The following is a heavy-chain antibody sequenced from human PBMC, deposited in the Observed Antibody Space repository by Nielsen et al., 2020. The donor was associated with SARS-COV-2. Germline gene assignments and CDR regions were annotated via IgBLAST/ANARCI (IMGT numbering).Heavy chain of an antibody. V-gene: IGHV3-74*01. Sequence: GSLRLSCAASGFTFSSYWMHWVRQAPGKGLVWVSRINSDGSSTSYADSVKGRFTISRDNAKNTLYLQMNSLRAEDTAVYYCARGSGSYYFDYRGQGTLVTVSS. CDR3: ARGSGSYYFDY. CDR1: GFTFSSYW. J-gene: IGHJ4*02. CDR2: INSDGSST. D-gene: IGHD1-26*01.